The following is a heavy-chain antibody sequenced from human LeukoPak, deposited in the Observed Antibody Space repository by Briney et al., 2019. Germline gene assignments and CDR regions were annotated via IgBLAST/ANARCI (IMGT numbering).Heavy chain of an antibody. J-gene: IGHJ4*02. CDR3: ARGGYCSSTSCYTKPLDY. D-gene: IGHD2-2*02. CDR2: IIPILGIA. CDR1: GGTFSSYT. Sequence: GASVKVSCKACGGTFSSYTISWVRQAPGQGLEWMGRIIPILGIANYAQKFQGRVTITADKSTSTAYMELSSLRSEDTAVYYCARGGYCSSTSCYTKPLDYWGQGTLVTVSS. V-gene: IGHV1-69*02.